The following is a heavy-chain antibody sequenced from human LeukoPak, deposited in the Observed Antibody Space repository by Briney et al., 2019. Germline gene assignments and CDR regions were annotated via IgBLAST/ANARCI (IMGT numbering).Heavy chain of an antibody. J-gene: IGHJ4*02. CDR3: ARVYYYDSSGYLNPFDH. CDR2: IRYDGSNK. V-gene: IGHV3-30*02. D-gene: IGHD3-22*01. CDR1: GFTFSSYG. Sequence: GGSLRLSCAASGFTFSSYGMHWVRQAPGKGLDWVAFIRYDGSNKYYADSVKGRFTISRDNSKNTLYLQMNSLRAEDTAVYYCARVYYYDSSGYLNPFDHWGQGTLVTVFS.